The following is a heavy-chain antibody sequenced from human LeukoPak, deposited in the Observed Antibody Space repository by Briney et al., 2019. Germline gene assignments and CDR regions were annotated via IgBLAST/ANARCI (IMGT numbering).Heavy chain of an antibody. CDR3: TRLRGESPRSFDP. CDR2: IRGKVYSYET. J-gene: IGHJ5*02. D-gene: IGHD3-10*01. Sequence: GGSLRLSCAASGFIFSGSAIHWVRQASGKGLEWVGRIRGKVYSYETTYAASVKGRFTISRDNAENKVYLQMYSLGAEDTAVYYCTRLRGESPRSFDPWGQGTLVTVSS. CDR1: GFIFSGSA. V-gene: IGHV3-73*01.